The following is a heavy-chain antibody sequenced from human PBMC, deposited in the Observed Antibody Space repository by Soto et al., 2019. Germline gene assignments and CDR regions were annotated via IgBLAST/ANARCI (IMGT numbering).Heavy chain of an antibody. D-gene: IGHD6-6*01. V-gene: IGHV1-18*01. CDR2: ISAYNGNT. Sequence: VASVKVSCKASGYTFTSYGISWVRQAPGQGLEWMGWISAYNGNTNYAQKLQGRVTMTTDTSTSTAYMELRSLRSDDTAVYYCARGLSGPGSSYYYYYYGMDVWGQGTTVTVSS. CDR3: ARGLSGPGSSYYYYYYGMDV. CDR1: GYTFTSYG. J-gene: IGHJ6*02.